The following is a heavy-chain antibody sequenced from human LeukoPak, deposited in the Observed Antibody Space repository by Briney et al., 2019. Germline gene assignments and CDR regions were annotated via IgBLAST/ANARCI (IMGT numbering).Heavy chain of an antibody. CDR2: ISGSGGST. J-gene: IGHJ4*02. D-gene: IGHD3-10*01. V-gene: IGHV3-23*01. Sequence: PGGSLRLSCAASGFTVSSNYMSWVRQAPGKGLEWVSVISGSGGSTYYADSVKGRFTISRDNSKNTLYLQMNSLRAEDTAVYYCAKEDVWYPFDYWGQGTLVTVSS. CDR1: GFTVSSNY. CDR3: AKEDVWYPFDY.